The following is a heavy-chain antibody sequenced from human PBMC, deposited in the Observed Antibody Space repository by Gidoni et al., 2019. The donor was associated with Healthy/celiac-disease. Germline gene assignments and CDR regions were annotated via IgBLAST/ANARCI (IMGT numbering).Heavy chain of an antibody. Sequence: EVQLVESGGGLVKPGGSLRLSWAAAGFTVSSYSMNGVRQAPGKGLEWVASISSSSSYIYYADSVKGRFTISRDNAKNSLYLQMNSLRAEDTAVYYCARDLAAVAGTLGIDYWGQGTLVTVSS. CDR1: GFTVSSYS. CDR2: ISSSSSYI. CDR3: ARDLAAVAGTLGIDY. D-gene: IGHD6-19*01. V-gene: IGHV3-21*01. J-gene: IGHJ4*02.